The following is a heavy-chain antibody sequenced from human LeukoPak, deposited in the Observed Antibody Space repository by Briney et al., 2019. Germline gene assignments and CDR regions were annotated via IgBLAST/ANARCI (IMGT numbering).Heavy chain of an antibody. J-gene: IGHJ4*02. D-gene: IGHD5-24*01. CDR2: IYYSGST. CDR3: ARQGRWLQYRGDY. Sequence: SETLSLTCTVSGGSISSSSYYWGWIRQPPGKGLEWIGSIYYSGSTYYNPSLKSRVTISVDTSKNQFSLKLSSVTAADTAVYYCARQGRWLQYRGDYWGQGTLVTISS. V-gene: IGHV4-39*01. CDR1: GGSISSSSYY.